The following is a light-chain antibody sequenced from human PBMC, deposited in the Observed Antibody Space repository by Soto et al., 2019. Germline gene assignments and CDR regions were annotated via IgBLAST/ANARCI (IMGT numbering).Light chain of an antibody. Sequence: EIVLTQSPGTLSLSPGERATLSCRASQSVSSSYLAWYQQKPGQAPRLLIYGASSRATGIPDRFSGSGSGTDFTLTISILEPEDFAVYYCQHYGSALLFTFGPGTKVDIK. CDR1: QSVSSSY. V-gene: IGKV3-20*01. CDR3: QHYGSALLFT. J-gene: IGKJ3*01. CDR2: GAS.